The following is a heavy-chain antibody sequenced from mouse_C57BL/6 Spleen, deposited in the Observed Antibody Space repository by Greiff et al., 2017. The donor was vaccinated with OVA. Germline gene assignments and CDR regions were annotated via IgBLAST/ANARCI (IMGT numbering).Heavy chain of an antibody. Sequence: VQLQQSGGGLVKPGGSLKLSCAASGFTFSDYGMHWVRQAPEKGLEWVAYISSGSSTIYYADTVKGRFTISRDNAKNTLFLQMTSLRSEDTAMYYCARSYGSFFDYWGQGTTLTVSS. J-gene: IGHJ2*01. CDR1: GFTFSDYG. CDR2: ISSGSSTI. V-gene: IGHV5-17*01. CDR3: ARSYGSFFDY. D-gene: IGHD1-1*01.